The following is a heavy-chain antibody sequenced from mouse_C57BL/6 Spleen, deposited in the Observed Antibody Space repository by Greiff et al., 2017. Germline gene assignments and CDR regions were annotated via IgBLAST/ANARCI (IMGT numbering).Heavy chain of an antibody. CDR1: GYTFTSYW. D-gene: IGHD1-1*01. J-gene: IGHJ2*01. CDR2: IYPGSGST. Sequence: QVQLKQPGAELVKPGASVKMSCKASGYTFTSYWITWVKQRPGQGLEWIGDIYPGSGSTNYNEKFKSKATLTVDTSSSTAYMQLSSLTSEDSAVYYCARDYYYGSSYVGYFDYWGQGTTLTVSS. CDR3: ARDYYYGSSYVGYFDY. V-gene: IGHV1-55*01.